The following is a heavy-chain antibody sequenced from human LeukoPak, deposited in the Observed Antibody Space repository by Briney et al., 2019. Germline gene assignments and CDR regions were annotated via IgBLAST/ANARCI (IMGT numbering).Heavy chain of an antibody. V-gene: IGHV1-2*02. CDR3: ARDHSVATIGRGYDYYMDV. D-gene: IGHD5-12*01. J-gene: IGHJ6*03. CDR2: ISPNSGGT. CDR1: GYIFIVHY. Sequence: ASVRVSCKASGYIFIVHYIHWVRQAPGQGLEWMGWISPNSGGTKYAQTFQGRVTMTRDTSMSTVYMELSSLTSDDTAMYYCARDHSVATIGRGYDYYMDVWGKGTTVTVSS.